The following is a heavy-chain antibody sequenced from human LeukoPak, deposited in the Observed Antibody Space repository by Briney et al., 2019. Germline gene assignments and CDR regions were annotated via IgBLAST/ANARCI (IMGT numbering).Heavy chain of an antibody. D-gene: IGHD2-2*01. Sequence: GGSLRLSCAASGFTVSSSYISWVRQAPGKGLEWVSAIYSGGTTYYANSVKGRFTISRDNSKNMLYLLMNSLRAEDTAIYHCARQTGASTNFDNWGQGTLVTVSS. CDR1: GFTVSSSY. CDR3: ARQTGASTNFDN. V-gene: IGHV3-53*01. CDR2: IYSGGTT. J-gene: IGHJ4*02.